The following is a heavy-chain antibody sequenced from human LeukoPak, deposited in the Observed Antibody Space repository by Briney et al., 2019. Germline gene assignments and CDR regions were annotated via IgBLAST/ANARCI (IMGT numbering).Heavy chain of an antibody. Sequence: ASVKVSCKASGYTFTSYGISWVRQAPGKGLEWMGGFDPEDGETIYAQKFQGRVTMTEDTSTDTAYMELSSLRSEDTAVYYCATSHRFAGIAVAGTPPTSDYWGQGTLVTVSS. CDR1: GYTFTSYG. CDR3: ATSHRFAGIAVAGTPPTSDY. CDR2: FDPEDGET. D-gene: IGHD6-19*01. J-gene: IGHJ4*02. V-gene: IGHV1-24*01.